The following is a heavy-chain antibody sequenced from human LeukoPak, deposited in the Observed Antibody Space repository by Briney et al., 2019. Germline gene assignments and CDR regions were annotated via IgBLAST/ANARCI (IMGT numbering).Heavy chain of an antibody. J-gene: IGHJ3*02. V-gene: IGHV4-39*07. CDR1: GGSISSSSYY. CDR2: IYYSGST. Sequence: SEILSLTCTVSGGSISSSSYYWGWIRQPPGKGLEWIGSIYYSGSTYYNPSLKSRVTISVDTSKNQFSLKLSSVTAADTAVYYCASSPYCGGDCYAFDIWGQGTMVTVSS. D-gene: IGHD2-21*02. CDR3: ASSPYCGGDCYAFDI.